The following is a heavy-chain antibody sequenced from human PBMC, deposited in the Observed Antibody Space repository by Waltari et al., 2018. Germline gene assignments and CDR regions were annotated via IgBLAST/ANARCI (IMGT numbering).Heavy chain of an antibody. D-gene: IGHD4-17*01. CDR3: ARGEKRTTVTPPGY. V-gene: IGHV1-3*01. CDR1: GYTFTSYA. CDR2: INAGNGNT. J-gene: IGHJ4*02. Sequence: QVQLVQSGAEVKKPGASVKVSCKASGYTFTSYAMHWVRQAPGQRLEWMGWINAGNGNTKYSQKFQGRVTITRDTSASTAYMELSSRRSEDTAVYYCARGEKRTTVTPPGYWGQGTLVTVSS.